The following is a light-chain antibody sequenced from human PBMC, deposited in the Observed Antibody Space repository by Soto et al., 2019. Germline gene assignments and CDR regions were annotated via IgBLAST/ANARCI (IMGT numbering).Light chain of an antibody. V-gene: IGKV3-20*01. CDR2: ATS. J-gene: IGKJ1*01. Sequence: ETVLTQSPGTLSLSPGETAIVSCRASQSLANSRLAWYRQKPGQAPRLLIYATSSRATGIPERFSGSGSGTDFTLTISRLEPEDFAVYYCQQSGRTFGQGTKVDIK. CDR3: QQSGRT. CDR1: QSLANSR.